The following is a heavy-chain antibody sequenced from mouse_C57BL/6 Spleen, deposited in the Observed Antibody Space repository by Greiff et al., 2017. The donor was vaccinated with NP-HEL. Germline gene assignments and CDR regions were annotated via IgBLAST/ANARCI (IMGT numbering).Heavy chain of an antibody. CDR1: GYTFTSYW. V-gene: IGHV1-72*01. D-gene: IGHD1-1*01. CDR3: ARGDGSSYGWFAY. Sequence: QVHVKQPGAELVKPGASVKLSCKASGYTFTSYWMHWVKQRPGRGLEWIGRIDPNSGGTKYNEKFKSKATLTVDKPSSTAYMQLSSLTSEDSAVYYCARGDGSSYGWFAYWGQGTLVTVSA. J-gene: IGHJ3*01. CDR2: IDPNSGGT.